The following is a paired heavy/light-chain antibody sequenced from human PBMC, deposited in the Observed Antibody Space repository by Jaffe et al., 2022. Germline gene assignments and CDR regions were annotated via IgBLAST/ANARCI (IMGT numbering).Light chain of an antibody. CDR3: CSYGGSNNLVV. V-gene: IGLV2-8*01. J-gene: IGLJ2*01. CDR2: EVS. Sequence: QSALTQPPSASGSPGQSVTISCTGTSSDVGGYNHVSWYQQYPGKAPKLIIYEVSNRPSGVPDRFSGSKSGNTASLTVSGLQAEDEADYYCCSYGGSNNLVVFGGGTKLTVL. CDR1: SSDVGGYNH.
Heavy chain of an antibody. J-gene: IGHJ4*02. CDR2: IRYDGSNK. V-gene: IGHV3-30*02. CDR3: AKARGAAEGIYFFDS. Sequence: QVQLVESGGGVVQPGGSLRLSCAASGFTFSRYGMHWVRQAPGKGLEWLSFIRYDGSNKYYADSVQGRFTISRDNSKNTLYLQMNSLRAEDTALYYCAKARGAAEGIYFFDSWGQATLVTVSS. CDR1: GFTFSRYG. D-gene: IGHD6-13*01.